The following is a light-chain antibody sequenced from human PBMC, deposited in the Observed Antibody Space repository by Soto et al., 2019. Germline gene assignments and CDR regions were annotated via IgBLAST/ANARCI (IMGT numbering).Light chain of an antibody. Sequence: DIQMTQSPSSLSASVGDRVTITCRASQGISTYLAWYQQKPGKVPELLIYTASTLQSGVPSRFSGSGSGTDLTLTITTLQPEDSATYYCQKYNSAAFSCGPGTKVEIK. J-gene: IGKJ3*01. CDR3: QKYNSAAFS. CDR1: QGISTY. V-gene: IGKV1-27*01. CDR2: TAS.